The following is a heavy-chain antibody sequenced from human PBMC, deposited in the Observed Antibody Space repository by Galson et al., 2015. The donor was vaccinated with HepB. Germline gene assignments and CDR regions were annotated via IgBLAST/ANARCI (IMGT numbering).Heavy chain of an antibody. CDR1: GGILTTHA. V-gene: IGHV1-69*13. Sequence: SVKVSCKASGGILTTHAISWVRQAPGQGLEWMGGIIPIFGAARYAVKFQGRVTITADESTSTAYMDLASLRSEDTAMYYCATLGSCNNTDCREGWSYYYYMDVWGKGTTVTVSS. J-gene: IGHJ6*03. CDR2: IIPIFGAA. CDR3: ATLGSCNNTDCREGWSYYYYMDV. D-gene: IGHD2-2*01.